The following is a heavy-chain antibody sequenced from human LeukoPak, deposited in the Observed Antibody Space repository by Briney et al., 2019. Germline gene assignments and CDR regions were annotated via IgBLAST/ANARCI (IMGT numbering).Heavy chain of an antibody. V-gene: IGHV3-30-3*01. CDR2: ISYDGSNK. Sequence: PGRSLRLSSAASGFTFSSYAMHWVRQAPGKGLEWVAVISYDGSNKYYADSVKGRFTISRDNSKNTLYLQMNRLRAEDTAVYYCARDGIVVVPAAILRYYYYGMDVWGQGTTVTVSS. CDR1: GFTFSSYA. D-gene: IGHD2-2*02. CDR3: ARDGIVVVPAAILRYYYYGMDV. J-gene: IGHJ6*02.